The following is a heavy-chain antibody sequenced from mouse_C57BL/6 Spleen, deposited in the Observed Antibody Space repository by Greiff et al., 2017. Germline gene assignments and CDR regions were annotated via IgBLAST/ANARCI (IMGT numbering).Heavy chain of an antibody. J-gene: IGHJ3*01. CDR1: GYTFTDYE. D-gene: IGHD2-4*01. CDR3: TRGDYDVAY. Sequence: QVQLQQSGAELVRPGASVTLSCKASGYTFTDYEMHWVKQTPVHGLEWIGAIDPETGGTAYNQKFKGKAILTAAKSSSTAYMELRSLTSEDSAVXYCTRGDYDVAYWGQGTLVTVSA. CDR2: IDPETGGT. V-gene: IGHV1-15*01.